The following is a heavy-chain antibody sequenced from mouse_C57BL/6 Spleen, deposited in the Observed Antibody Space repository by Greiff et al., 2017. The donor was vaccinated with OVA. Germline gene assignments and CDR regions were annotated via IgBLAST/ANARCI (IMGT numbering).Heavy chain of an antibody. CDR1: GFSLTSYG. Sequence: VQGVESGPGLVQPSQSLSITCTVSGFSLTSYGVHWVRQPPGKGLEWLGVIWSGGSTDYNAAFISRLSISKDNSKSQVFFKMNSLQADDTAIYYCASHYDYDGYYFDYWGQGTTLTVSS. CDR3: ASHYDYDGYYFDY. CDR2: IWSGGST. J-gene: IGHJ2*01. D-gene: IGHD2-4*01. V-gene: IGHV2-4*01.